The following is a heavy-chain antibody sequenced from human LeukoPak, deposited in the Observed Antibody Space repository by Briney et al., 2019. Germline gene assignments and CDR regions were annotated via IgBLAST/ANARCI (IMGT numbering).Heavy chain of an antibody. Sequence: GGSLRLSCAASGFTFSSYGMHWVRQAPGKGLEWVAVIWYDGSNKYYADSVKGRFTISRDNSKNSLYLQMNSLRAEDTAVYYCASGYYYDSSGPWGQGTLVTVSS. D-gene: IGHD3-22*01. CDR1: GFTFSSYG. CDR2: IWYDGSNK. J-gene: IGHJ5*02. CDR3: ASGYYYDSSGP. V-gene: IGHV3-33*01.